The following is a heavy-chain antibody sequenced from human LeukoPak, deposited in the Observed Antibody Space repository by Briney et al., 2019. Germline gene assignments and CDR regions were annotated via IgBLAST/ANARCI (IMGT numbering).Heavy chain of an antibody. J-gene: IGHJ4*02. V-gene: IGHV5-51*01. Sequence: GESLKISCXGSGYSFTSYWIGWVRQMPGKGLEWMGISYPGDSDTRYSPSFQGQVTISADKSISTAYLQWSSLKASDTAMYYCARHKGDYDFWSGPIGDYWGQGTLVTVSS. CDR3: ARHKGDYDFWSGPIGDY. CDR2: SYPGDSDT. CDR1: GYSFTSYW. D-gene: IGHD3-3*01.